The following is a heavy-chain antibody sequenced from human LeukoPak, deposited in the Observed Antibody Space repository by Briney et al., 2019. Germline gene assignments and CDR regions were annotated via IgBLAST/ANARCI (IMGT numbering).Heavy chain of an antibody. Sequence: PGGSLRLSCAASGFTFSNYAMTWVRRAPGKGLEWVSAISGSGGGTYYADSVKGRFSISRDNSKNALYLQVNSLRAEDTAVYYCAKATYGYCSSPSCYYFDYWGQGTLVTVSS. CDR1: GFTFSNYA. CDR3: AKATYGYCSSPSCYYFDY. CDR2: ISGSGGGT. D-gene: IGHD2-2*03. J-gene: IGHJ4*02. V-gene: IGHV3-23*01.